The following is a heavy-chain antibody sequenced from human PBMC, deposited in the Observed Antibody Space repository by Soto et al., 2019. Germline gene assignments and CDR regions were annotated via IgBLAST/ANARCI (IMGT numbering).Heavy chain of an antibody. D-gene: IGHD6-19*01. CDR3: AKDERGSSGPMGY. CDR2: LSGSGDTT. CDR1: GFTFSSYG. Sequence: ELQLLESGGGLAQPGGSLRLSCAASGFTFSSYGMNWVRQAPGKGLEWVSALSGSGDTTYYADSVKGRFTISRDNSKNTLYLQMNSLRAEDTAAYYCAKDERGSSGPMGYWGQGTLVTVSS. J-gene: IGHJ4*02. V-gene: IGHV3-23*01.